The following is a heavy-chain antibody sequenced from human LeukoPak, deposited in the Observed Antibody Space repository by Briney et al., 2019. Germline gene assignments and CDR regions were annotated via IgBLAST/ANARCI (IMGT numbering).Heavy chain of an antibody. V-gene: IGHV1-69*05. CDR2: IIPIFGTA. CDR1: GGTFSSYA. Sequence: AASVKVSCKASGGTFSSYAISWVRQAPGQGLEWMGGIIPIFGTANYAQKLQGRVTMTTDTSTSTAYMDLRSLRSDDTAVYYCARTHSSGWYSVGYYYMDVWGKGTTVTVSS. CDR3: ARTHSSGWYSVGYYYMDV. D-gene: IGHD6-19*01. J-gene: IGHJ6*03.